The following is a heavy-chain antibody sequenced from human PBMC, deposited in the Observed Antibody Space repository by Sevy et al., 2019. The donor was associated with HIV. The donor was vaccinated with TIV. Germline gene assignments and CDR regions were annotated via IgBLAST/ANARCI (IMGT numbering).Heavy chain of an antibody. CDR2: IYYSGST. D-gene: IGHD1-1*01. CDR3: ARDATPNDGYYYYGLDV. J-gene: IGHJ6*02. V-gene: IGHV4-59*01. Sequence: SETLSLTCTVSGGSISSYYWSWVRQPPGKGLEWIGYIYYSGSTNYNPSLESGATISVDTSKNQFSLRLSSVTAADTAVYYCARDATPNDGYYYYGLDVWGQGTTVTVSS. CDR1: GGSISSYY.